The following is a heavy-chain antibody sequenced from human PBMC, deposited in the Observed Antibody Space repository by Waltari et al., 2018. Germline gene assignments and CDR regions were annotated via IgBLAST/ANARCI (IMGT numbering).Heavy chain of an antibody. J-gene: IGHJ3*02. D-gene: IGHD2-2*01. CDR3: ARGIVVVPAAQGLSDAFDI. Sequence: EVQLVESGGGLVKPGGSLRLSCAASGFTFSSYSMNWGRQAPGKGLEWVSSISSSSSYIYYADSVKGRFTISRDNAKNSLYLQMNSLRAEDTAVYYCARGIVVVPAAQGLSDAFDIWGQGTMVTVSS. V-gene: IGHV3-21*01. CDR2: ISSSSSYI. CDR1: GFTFSSYS.